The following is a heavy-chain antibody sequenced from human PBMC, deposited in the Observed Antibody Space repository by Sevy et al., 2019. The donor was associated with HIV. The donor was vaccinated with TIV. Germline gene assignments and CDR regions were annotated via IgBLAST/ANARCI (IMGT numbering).Heavy chain of an antibody. CDR2: IRSKAYGGTT. V-gene: IGHV3-49*03. J-gene: IGHJ6*02. Sequence: GGSLRLSCTASGFTFGDYAMSWFRQAPGKGLEWVGFIRSKAYGGTTEYAASVKGRFTISRDDSKSIAYLQMNSLKTEDTAVYYCTRDGEVIVVVPAAINYYYYGIDVWGQGTTVTVSS. CDR3: TRDGEVIVVVPAAINYYYYGIDV. D-gene: IGHD2-2*01. CDR1: GFTFGDYA.